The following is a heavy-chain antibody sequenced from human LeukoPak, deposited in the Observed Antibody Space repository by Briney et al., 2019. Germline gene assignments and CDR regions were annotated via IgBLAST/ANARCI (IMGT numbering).Heavy chain of an antibody. CDR2: IKHSGST. V-gene: IGHV4-34*01. CDR1: GGSFSGYY. CDR3: ARGRGCSSTSCYGYYYYGMDV. Sequence: SETLSLTCAVYGGSFSGYYWSWIRQPPGKGMEWIGEIKHSGSTNYNPSLKSRVTISVDTSKNQFSLKLSSVTAADTAVYYCARGRGCSSTSCYGYYYYGMDVWGKGTTVTVSS. J-gene: IGHJ6*04. D-gene: IGHD2-2*01.